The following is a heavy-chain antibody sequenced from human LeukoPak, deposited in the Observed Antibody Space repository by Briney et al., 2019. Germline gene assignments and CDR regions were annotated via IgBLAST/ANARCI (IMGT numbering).Heavy chain of an antibody. CDR1: GYSFTSYW. V-gene: IGHV5-51*01. CDR3: ATRYCSGGSCYVV. D-gene: IGHD2-15*01. J-gene: IGHJ6*02. CDR2: IYPGDSDT. Sequence: GESLKISCKGSGYSFTSYWIGWVRQMPGKGLEWMGIIYPGDSDTRYSPSSQGQVTISADKSISTAYLQWSSLKASDTAMYYCATRYCSGGSCYVVWGQGTTVTVSS.